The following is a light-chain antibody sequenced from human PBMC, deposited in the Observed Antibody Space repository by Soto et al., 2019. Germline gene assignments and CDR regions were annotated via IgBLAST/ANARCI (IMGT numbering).Light chain of an antibody. CDR3: AGWDDSLNGWV. CDR1: SSNIGRYA. V-gene: IGLV1-44*01. CDR2: SNI. J-gene: IGLJ3*02. Sequence: VVTQPPSASGTPGQRVTISCSGSSSNIGRYAINWYQQLPGTAPKVVIFSNINRPSGVPDRFSGSKSGTSASLAISGLQSEDEADYYCAGWDDSLNGWVFGGGTKLTVL.